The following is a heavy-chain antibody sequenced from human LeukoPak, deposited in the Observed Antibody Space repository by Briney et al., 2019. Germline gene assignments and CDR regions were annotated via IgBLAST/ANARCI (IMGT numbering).Heavy chain of an antibody. Sequence: GGSLRLSCAASGFIFTTYWMHWVREAPGKGLVWVARINIDGSRTYYADSVKGRFTISRDNAKNTLYLQMNSLRAEDTAVYYCTRDLVGATSDFWGQGTLVTVSS. J-gene: IGHJ4*02. V-gene: IGHV3-74*01. CDR2: INIDGSRT. D-gene: IGHD1-26*01. CDR1: GFIFTTYW. CDR3: TRDLVGATSDF.